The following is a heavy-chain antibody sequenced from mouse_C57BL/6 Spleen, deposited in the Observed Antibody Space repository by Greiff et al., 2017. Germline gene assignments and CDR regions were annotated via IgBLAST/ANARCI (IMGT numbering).Heavy chain of an antibody. V-gene: IGHV5-15*01. CDR3: ARHVGSWYFDV. J-gene: IGHJ1*03. CDR2: ISNLAYSI. Sequence: EVKLVESGGGLVQPGGSLKLSCAASGFTFSDYGMAWVRQAPRKGPEWVAFISNLAYSIYYADTVTGRFTISRENAKNTLYLEMSSLRSEDTAMYYCARHVGSWYFDVWGTGTTVTVSS. CDR1: GFTFSDYG. D-gene: IGHD1-1*01.